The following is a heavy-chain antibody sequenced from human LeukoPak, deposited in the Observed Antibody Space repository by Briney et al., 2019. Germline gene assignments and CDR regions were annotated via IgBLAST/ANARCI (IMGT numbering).Heavy chain of an antibody. CDR1: GFTFSSYA. D-gene: IGHD6-13*01. V-gene: IGHV3-23*01. Sequence: GGSLRLSCAASGFTFSSYAMSWVRQAPGKGLEWVSAISGSGGTTFYADSVKGRFTISRDNSKNTLFLQMNSLRAEDTAVYYCAKAPNSSWSPFDYWGQGTLVTVSS. CDR3: AKAPNSSWSPFDY. CDR2: ISGSGGTT. J-gene: IGHJ4*02.